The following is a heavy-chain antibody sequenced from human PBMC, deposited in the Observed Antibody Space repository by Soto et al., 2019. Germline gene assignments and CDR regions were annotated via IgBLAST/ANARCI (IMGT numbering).Heavy chain of an antibody. CDR1: GGTFNSYD. J-gene: IGHJ5*02. D-gene: IGHD3-22*01. CDR3: ARLSRPNYYDTSGFFKDNWFDP. V-gene: IGHV1-69*13. CDR2: IIPIVETP. Sequence: SVKVSCKASGGTFNSYDINWVRQAPGQGLEWMGGIIPIVETPKYAQKFQGRVTITADESTNTVYMELSSLRSEDTAMYYCARLSRPNYYDTSGFFKDNWFDPWGQGTLVTVS.